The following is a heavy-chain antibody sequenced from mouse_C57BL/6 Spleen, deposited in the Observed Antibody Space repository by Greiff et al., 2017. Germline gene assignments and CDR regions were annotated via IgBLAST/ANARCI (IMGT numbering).Heavy chain of an antibody. CDR3: ARGSTVVPFDY. J-gene: IGHJ2*01. V-gene: IGHV1-7*01. CDR2: ITPSSGYT. Sequence: QVHVKQSGAELAKPGASVKLSCKASGYTFTSYWMHWVKQRPGQGLEWIGYITPSSGYTKYNQKFKDKATLTADKSSSTAYMQLSSLTYEDSAVYYCARGSTVVPFDYWGTGTTLTVSS. CDR1: GYTFTSYW. D-gene: IGHD1-1*01.